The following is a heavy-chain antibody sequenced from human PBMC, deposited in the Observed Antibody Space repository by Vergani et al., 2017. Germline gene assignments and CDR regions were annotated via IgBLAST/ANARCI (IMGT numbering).Heavy chain of an antibody. CDR3: ARGYIVVVTTWDWYFDL. D-gene: IGHD2-21*02. V-gene: IGHV3-66*01. CDR1: GFTVSSNY. J-gene: IGHJ2*01. CDR2: IYSGGST. Sequence: EVQLVESGGGLVQPGGSLRLSCAASGFTVSSNYMSWVRQAPGKGLEWVSVIYSGGSTYYADSVKGRFTISRDNSKNTLYLQMNSLRAEDTAVYYCARGYIVVVTTWDWYFDLWGRGTLVTVSS.